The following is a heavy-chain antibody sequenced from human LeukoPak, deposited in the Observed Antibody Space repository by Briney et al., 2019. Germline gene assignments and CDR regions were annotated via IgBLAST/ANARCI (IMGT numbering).Heavy chain of an antibody. CDR1: GGSISSYY. V-gene: IGHV4-59*01. CDR3: ARERRLDYYDSSGHDAFDI. J-gene: IGHJ3*02. D-gene: IGHD3-22*01. CDR2: NYYSGST. Sequence: PSETLSLTCTVSGGSISSYYWSWIRQPTGKGLEWIGYNYYSGSTNYNPSLKSRVTISVDTSKNQFSLKLSSVTAADTAVYYCARERRLDYYDSSGHDAFDIWGQGTMVTVSS.